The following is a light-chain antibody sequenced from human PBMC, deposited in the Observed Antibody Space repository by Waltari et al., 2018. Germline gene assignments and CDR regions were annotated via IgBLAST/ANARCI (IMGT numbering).Light chain of an antibody. Sequence: QPALTQPASVSGSPGQSIPLSCPGPSHDIGHSNHVLWYQQHPAKPPRLIISEVTARPSGVSDRFSGSKSGNTASLTISGLQAEDEADYYCLSYTTRISFVFGGGTKLSVL. J-gene: IGLJ2*01. V-gene: IGLV2-23*02. CDR1: SHDIGHSNH. CDR2: EVT. CDR3: LSYTTRISFV.